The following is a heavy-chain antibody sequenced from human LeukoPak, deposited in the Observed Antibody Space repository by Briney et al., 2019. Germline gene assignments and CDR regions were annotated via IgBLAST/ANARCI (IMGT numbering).Heavy chain of an antibody. Sequence: SETLSLTCTVSGGFISSYYWSWIRQPPGKGLEWIGYIYYSGSTNYNPSLKSRVTISVDTSKNQFSLKLSSVTAADTAVYYCARQGYSSSWYPSYAFDIWGQGTMVTVSS. D-gene: IGHD6-13*01. V-gene: IGHV4-59*08. J-gene: IGHJ3*02. CDR3: ARQGYSSSWYPSYAFDI. CDR1: GGFISSYY. CDR2: IYYSGST.